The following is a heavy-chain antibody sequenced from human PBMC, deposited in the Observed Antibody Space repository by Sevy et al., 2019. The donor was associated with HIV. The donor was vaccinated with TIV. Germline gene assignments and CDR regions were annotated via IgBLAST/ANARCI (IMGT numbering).Heavy chain of an antibody. J-gene: IGHJ4*02. CDR3: VRAVAADDSF. CDR1: GFTLDNYW. D-gene: IGHD6-13*01. CDR2: IKQDGSMK. V-gene: IGHV3-7*01. Sequence: GGSLRLSCAASGFTLDNYWMNWVRQAPGKGLEWVANIKQDGSMKYYVDSVKGRFTISRDNARNFLYLQMNSLRAEDTARYYCVRAVAADDSFWGQGTLVTVSS.